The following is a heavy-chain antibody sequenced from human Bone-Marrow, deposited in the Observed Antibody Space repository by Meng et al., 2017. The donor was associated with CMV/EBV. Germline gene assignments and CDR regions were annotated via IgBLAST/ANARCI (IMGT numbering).Heavy chain of an antibody. D-gene: IGHD6-6*01. Sequence: SVKVSCKASGGTFSNSAISWVRQAPGQGLEWVGRIIPASDTAIHAQKFQGRVTITSDESASTGYMELSSLRSEDTAVYYCAETWYSTSSGGFFRGWGQGTLVTVSS. V-gene: IGHV1-69*13. CDR2: IIPASDTA. CDR3: AETWYSTSSGGFFRG. CDR1: GGTFSNSA. J-gene: IGHJ4*02.